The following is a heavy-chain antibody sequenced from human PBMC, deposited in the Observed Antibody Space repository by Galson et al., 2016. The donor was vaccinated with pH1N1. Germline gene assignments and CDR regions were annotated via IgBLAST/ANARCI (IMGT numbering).Heavy chain of an antibody. J-gene: IGHJ4*02. V-gene: IGHV4-59*08. CDR1: GGSLRSQF. CDR3: ARNRVSQQTFFDL. Sequence: LSLTCTVSGGSLRSQFWSWVRQPPGKELEWIGFVYYSGAVIYNPSLESLVTIEVDASKDQFSLKLRSVTASDSARYFCARNRVSQQTFFDLWGPGALVTVSS. D-gene: IGHD5/OR15-5a*01. CDR2: VYYSGAV.